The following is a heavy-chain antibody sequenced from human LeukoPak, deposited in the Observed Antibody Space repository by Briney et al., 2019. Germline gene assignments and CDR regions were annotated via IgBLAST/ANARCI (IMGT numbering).Heavy chain of an antibody. V-gene: IGHV3-23*01. CDR2: ISGSGDST. Sequence: PGGSLRLSCAASGFTFSSYWMSWVRQAPGKGLEWVSAISGSGDSTYYGDSVKGRFTISRDNSKNTLYLKMNSLRAEDTAVYYCAKTRPLDSSSWSHGDYWGQGTLVTVSS. CDR3: AKTRPLDSSSWSHGDY. J-gene: IGHJ4*02. CDR1: GFTFSSYW. D-gene: IGHD6-13*01.